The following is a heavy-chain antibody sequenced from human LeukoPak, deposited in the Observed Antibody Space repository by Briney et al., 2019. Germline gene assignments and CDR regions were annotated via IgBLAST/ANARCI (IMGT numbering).Heavy chain of an antibody. J-gene: IGHJ4*02. D-gene: IGHD3-10*01. CDR3: AKDETYYYGSGSKPPYFDY. Sequence: GGSLRLSCAASGFTVSSTYMSWVRQAPGKGLEWVSVIYSGGITYYAESVKGRFTISRDNSKNTLYLQMNSLRAEDTAVYYCAKDETYYYGSGSKPPYFDYWGQGTLVTVSS. CDR2: IYSGGIT. CDR1: GFTVSSTY. V-gene: IGHV3-53*01.